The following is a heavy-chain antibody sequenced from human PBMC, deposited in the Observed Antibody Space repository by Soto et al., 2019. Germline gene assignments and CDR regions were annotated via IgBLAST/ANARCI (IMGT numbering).Heavy chain of an antibody. D-gene: IGHD2-15*01. CDR2: IYYSGST. CDR3: ARYGESLGYCSGGSCFYFDY. J-gene: IGHJ4*02. V-gene: IGHV4-31*03. Sequence: SETLSLTCTVSGGSISSGGYYWSWIRQHPGKGLEWIGYIYYSGSTYYNPSLKSRVTISVDTSKNQFSLKLSSVTAADTAVYYCARYGESLGYCSGGSCFYFDYWGQGTLVTVSS. CDR1: GGSISSGGYY.